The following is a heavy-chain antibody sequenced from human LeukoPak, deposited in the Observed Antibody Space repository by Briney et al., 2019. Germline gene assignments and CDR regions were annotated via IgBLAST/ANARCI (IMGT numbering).Heavy chain of an antibody. CDR1: GGSFSGYY. J-gene: IGHJ3*02. CDR3: ARTYYYDSSGYYDDAFDI. CDR2: INHSGST. Sequence: PSETLSLTCAVYGGSFSGYYWSWIRQPPGKGLEWIGEINHSGSTNYNPSLKSRVTISVDTSKNQFSLKLSSVTAADTAVYYCARTYYYDSSGYYDDAFDIWGQGTMVTVSS. D-gene: IGHD3-22*01. V-gene: IGHV4-34*01.